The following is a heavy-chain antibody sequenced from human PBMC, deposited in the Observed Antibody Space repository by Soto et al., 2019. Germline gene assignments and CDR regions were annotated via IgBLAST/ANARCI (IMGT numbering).Heavy chain of an antibody. CDR3: ARYMVRGVDYGMDV. D-gene: IGHD3-10*01. V-gene: IGHV3-33*01. CDR1: GFTFSSYG. CDR2: IWYDGSNK. J-gene: IGHJ6*02. Sequence: LRLSCAASGFTFSSYGMHWVRQAPGKGLEWVAVIWYDGSNKYYADSVKGRFTISRDNSKNTLYLQMNSLRAEDTAVYYCARYMVRGVDYGMDVWGQGTTVTVSS.